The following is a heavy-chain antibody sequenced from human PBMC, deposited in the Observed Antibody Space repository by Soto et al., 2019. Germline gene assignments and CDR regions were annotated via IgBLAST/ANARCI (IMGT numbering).Heavy chain of an antibody. CDR3: ASLGLFRGELDY. D-gene: IGHD3-10*01. CDR2: IYYSGST. V-gene: IGHV4-59*08. J-gene: IGHJ4*02. Sequence: LLQLSETLSLTCTVSGGSISSYYWSWIRQPPGKGLEWIGYIYYSGSTNYNPSLKSRVTISVDTSKNQFSLKLSSVTAADTAVYYCASLGLFRGELDYWGQGTLVTVSS. CDR1: GGSISSYY.